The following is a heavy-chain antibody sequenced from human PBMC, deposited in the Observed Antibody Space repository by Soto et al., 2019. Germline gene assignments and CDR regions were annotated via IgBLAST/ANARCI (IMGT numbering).Heavy chain of an antibody. CDR1: GASVSSETHF. CDR2: VYRSGTT. D-gene: IGHD1-26*01. Sequence: PSETLSLTCRVSGASVSSETHFWSWVRQPPGKGLEWIGYVYRSGTTNSNPALKSRVTVSEDKSQNQFSLSLNSVTAADTAIYYCAREDMSGTFYFDYWGPGIQVTSPQ. V-gene: IGHV4-61*01. CDR3: AREDMSGTFYFDY. J-gene: IGHJ4*02.